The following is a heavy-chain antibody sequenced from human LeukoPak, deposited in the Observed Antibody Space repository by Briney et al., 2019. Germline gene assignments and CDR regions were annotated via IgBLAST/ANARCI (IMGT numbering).Heavy chain of an antibody. CDR1: GYTFTSYG. CDR3: ARQDSSGYYYFDY. CDR2: ISPYNGNT. D-gene: IGHD3-22*01. Sequence: ASVKVSCKASGYTFTSYGISWVRQAPGQGLEWMGWISPYNGNTNYAQKLQGRVTMTTDTSTTTAYMELRSLTSDDTAVYYCARQDSSGYYYFDYWGQGTLVTVSS. J-gene: IGHJ4*02. V-gene: IGHV1-18*01.